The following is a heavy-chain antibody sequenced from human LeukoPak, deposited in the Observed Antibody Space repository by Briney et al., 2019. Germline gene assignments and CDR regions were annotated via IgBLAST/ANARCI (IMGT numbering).Heavy chain of an antibody. Sequence: QPGRSLRLSCAASGFTFRNYGMPWVRQAPGKGLEWVAVIWNDGSKKFYADSVKGRFTISRDNSKNTLYLQMNSLRAEDTAVYYCARDSLGGDYWGQGTLVTVSS. CDR2: IWNDGSKK. CDR1: GFTFRNYG. V-gene: IGHV3-33*01. CDR3: ARDSLGGDY. D-gene: IGHD3-16*01. J-gene: IGHJ4*02.